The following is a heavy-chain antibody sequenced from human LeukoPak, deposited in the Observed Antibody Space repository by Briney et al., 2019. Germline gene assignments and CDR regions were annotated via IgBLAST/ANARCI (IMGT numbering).Heavy chain of an antibody. V-gene: IGHV3-23*01. J-gene: IGHJ5*02. CDR2: ISGSGDAT. D-gene: IGHD2-2*01. CDR1: GFTFSNYV. Sequence: PGVSLRLSCAASGFTFSNYVMTWVRQAPGKGLEWVSLISGSGDATTYADSVKGRFTISRDNSKNTVYLHMNSLRVEDTAVYYCAKDTWRPTAMKNNWFDPWGQGTLVTVSS. CDR3: AKDTWRPTAMKNNWFDP.